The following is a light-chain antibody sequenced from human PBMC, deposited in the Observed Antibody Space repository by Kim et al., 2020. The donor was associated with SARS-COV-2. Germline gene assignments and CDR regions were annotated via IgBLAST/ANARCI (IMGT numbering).Light chain of an antibody. CDR3: NSYTTTSTWV. Sequence: GQSITLSCVGTSSDVGAYDFVSWYQQHPGTAPKLIIYDVTNRPAGVSDRFSGSKSGNTASLTISGLQAEDEGDYYCNSYTTTSTWVFGGGTRLTVL. CDR1: SSDVGAYDF. J-gene: IGLJ3*02. CDR2: DVT. V-gene: IGLV2-14*03.